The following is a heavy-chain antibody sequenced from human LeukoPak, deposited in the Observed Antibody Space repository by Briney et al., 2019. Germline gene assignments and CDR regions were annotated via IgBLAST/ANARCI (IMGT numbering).Heavy chain of an antibody. CDR2: ISYDGSNK. D-gene: IGHD3-22*01. V-gene: IGHV3-30*03. J-gene: IGHJ6*03. CDR3: AREYPPDYPFSSDSSGYPYFHNWWYYYYYMDV. CDR1: GFTFSSYG. Sequence: PGGSLRLSCAASGFTFSSYGMHWVRQAPGKGLEWVAVISYDGSNKYYADSVKGRFTTSRDNSKNTLYLQMNSLRAEDTAVYYCAREYPPDYPFSSDSSGYPYFHNWWYYYYYMDVWGKGTTVTVSS.